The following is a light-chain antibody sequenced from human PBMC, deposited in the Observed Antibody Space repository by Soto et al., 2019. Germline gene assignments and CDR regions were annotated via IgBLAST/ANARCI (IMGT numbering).Light chain of an antibody. CDR2: GAS. CDR1: QSINSN. V-gene: IGKV3-15*01. Sequence: EIVMTQSPATLSVSPGERATLSCRASQSINSNLVWYQQKPGQAPRLLIYGASTRATGIPARFSGSGSGTEFTLTISSLQSEDLAGDYCQQYNNWLWTFGQGTKVEIK. J-gene: IGKJ1*01. CDR3: QQYNNWLWT.